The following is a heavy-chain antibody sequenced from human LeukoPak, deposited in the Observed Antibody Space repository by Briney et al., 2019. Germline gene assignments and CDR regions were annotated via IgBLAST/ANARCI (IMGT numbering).Heavy chain of an antibody. V-gene: IGHV4-34*01. CDR2: INHSGST. CDR1: GGSFSGYY. Sequence: SETLSLTCAVYGGSFSGYYWSWIRQPPGKGLEWIGEINHSGSTNYNPSLKSRVTISVDTSKNQFSLKLNSVTAADTAVYYCARVSYYDSSGNRGAFDYWGQGTLVTVSS. CDR3: ARVSYYDSSGNRGAFDY. J-gene: IGHJ4*02. D-gene: IGHD3-22*01.